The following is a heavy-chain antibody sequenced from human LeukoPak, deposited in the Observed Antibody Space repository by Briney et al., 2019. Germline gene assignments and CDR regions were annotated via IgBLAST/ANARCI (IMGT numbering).Heavy chain of an antibody. CDR1: GFTFQDYA. J-gene: IGHJ4*02. CDR2: ISYDGGNI. D-gene: IGHD6-19*01. Sequence: PGRSLRLSCAPSGFTFQDYAMHWVRQDPGRRLEWVALISYDGGNIYYGASVRGRSIISRDNSKNMLYLPMNSLTIENRAVYYFARDPPLGSGWCQNHFDSWGQGTLVSVSS. V-gene: IGHV3-30*04. CDR3: ARDPPLGSGWCQNHFDS.